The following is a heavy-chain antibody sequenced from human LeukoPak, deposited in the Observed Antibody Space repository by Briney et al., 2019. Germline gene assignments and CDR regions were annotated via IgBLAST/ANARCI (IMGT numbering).Heavy chain of an antibody. J-gene: IGHJ3*02. CDR3: AKDRGVAAAGIVGAFDI. V-gene: IGHV3-23*01. Sequence: GGSLRLSCVASGFTFSSYAMSWVRQAPGKGLEWVSAISGSGGSTYYADSVKGRFTISRDNSKNTLYLQMNSLRAEDTAVYYCAKDRGVAAAGIVGAFDIWGQGTMVTVSS. CDR2: ISGSGGST. CDR1: GFTFSSYA. D-gene: IGHD6-13*01.